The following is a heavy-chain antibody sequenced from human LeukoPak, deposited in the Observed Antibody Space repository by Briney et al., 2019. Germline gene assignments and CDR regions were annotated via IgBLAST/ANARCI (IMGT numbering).Heavy chain of an antibody. J-gene: IGHJ4*02. Sequence: GGSLRLSCAASGFTFSSYAMSWVRQAPGKGLEWASAISGSGGSTYYAGSVKGRFTISRDNSKNTLYLQMNSLRAEDTAVYYCAKAFDYDFWSGILDYWGQGTLVTVSS. CDR1: GFTFSSYA. CDR2: ISGSGGST. V-gene: IGHV3-23*01. CDR3: AKAFDYDFWSGILDY. D-gene: IGHD3-3*01.